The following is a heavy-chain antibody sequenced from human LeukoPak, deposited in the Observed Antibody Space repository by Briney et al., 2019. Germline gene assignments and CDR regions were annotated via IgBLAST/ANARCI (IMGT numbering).Heavy chain of an antibody. CDR3: ARSQRGYSYGEH. J-gene: IGHJ4*02. V-gene: IGHV3-74*01. CDR2: VDNDGSGT. CDR1: GFSFSNYW. D-gene: IGHD5-18*01. Sequence: GGSLRLPCAASGFSFSNYWMHWVRQVPGKGLVWVSRVDNDGSGTTYADSVKGRFTISRDNAKNTVYLQMNSLRAEDTAVYYCARSQRGYSYGEHWGQGTPVTVSS.